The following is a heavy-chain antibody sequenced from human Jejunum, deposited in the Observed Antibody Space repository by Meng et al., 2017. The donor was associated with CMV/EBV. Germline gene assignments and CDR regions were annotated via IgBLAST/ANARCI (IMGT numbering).Heavy chain of an antibody. V-gene: IGHV3-73*01. D-gene: IGHD2/OR15-2a*01. CDR2: IRGKDHSYAT. Sequence: SGSAWNWVRQASRKGLEWVGRIRGKDHSYATAYAASVKGRFTISRDDSKNTAYLQMNSLKTEDTAVYYCAQYCSSTSCSLRAFDYWGQGTLVTVSS. CDR1: SGSA. CDR3: AQYCSSTSCSLRAFDY. J-gene: IGHJ4*02.